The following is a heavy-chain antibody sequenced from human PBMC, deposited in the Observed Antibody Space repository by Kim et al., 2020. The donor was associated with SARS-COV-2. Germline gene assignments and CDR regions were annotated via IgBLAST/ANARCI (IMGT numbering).Heavy chain of an antibody. V-gene: IGHV1-69*13. D-gene: IGHD1-26*01. CDR3: ARESIVGASTGGEFDP. CDR1: GGTFSSYA. Sequence: SVKVSCKASGGTFSSYAISWVRQAPGQGLEWMGGIIPIFGTANYAQKFQGRVTITADESTSTAYMELSSLRSEDTAVYYCARESIVGASTGGEFDPWGQGTLVTVSS. J-gene: IGHJ5*02. CDR2: IIPIFGTA.